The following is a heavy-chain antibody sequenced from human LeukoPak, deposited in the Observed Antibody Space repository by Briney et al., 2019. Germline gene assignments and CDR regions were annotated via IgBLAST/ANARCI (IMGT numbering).Heavy chain of an antibody. D-gene: IGHD2-2*02. Sequence: PGGSLRLSCAASGFTFSDYYMSWIRQAPRKGLEWVSYISSSGSTIYYADSVKGRFTISMDNAKNSLYLQMNSLRAEDTAVYYCAKDKIGYCSSTSCYSPLDYWGQGTLVTVSS. CDR1: GFTFSDYY. V-gene: IGHV3-11*04. CDR2: ISSSGSTI. J-gene: IGHJ4*02. CDR3: AKDKIGYCSSTSCYSPLDY.